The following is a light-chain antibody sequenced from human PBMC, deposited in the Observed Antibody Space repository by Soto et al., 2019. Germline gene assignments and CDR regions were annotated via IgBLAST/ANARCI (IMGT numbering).Light chain of an antibody. J-gene: IGLJ3*02. CDR3: SSYAGSSTWV. Sequence: QSAPPQHPSASGSPGQSATISCTGTSSDVGGYNYVSWYQQYPGKAPKLMIYEVSKRLSGVPDRFSGSKSGNTASLTVSGLKAEDEADYYCSSYAGSSTWVFGGGTELTVL. CDR2: EVS. V-gene: IGLV2-8*01. CDR1: SSDVGGYNY.